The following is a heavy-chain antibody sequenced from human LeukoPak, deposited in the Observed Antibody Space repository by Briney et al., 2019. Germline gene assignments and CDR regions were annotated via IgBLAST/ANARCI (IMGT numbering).Heavy chain of an antibody. Sequence: SETLSLTCTVSGDPISSYYWSWIRQPAGKGLEWIGRIYTSGTTNYNSSLKSRLTMSVDTSRNQFSLKLSSVTAADTAVYYCARLGSSGSAQYFQDWGQGTLVTVSS. CDR1: GDPISSYY. CDR2: IYTSGTT. V-gene: IGHV4-4*07. D-gene: IGHD6-19*01. J-gene: IGHJ1*01. CDR3: ARLGSSGSAQYFQD.